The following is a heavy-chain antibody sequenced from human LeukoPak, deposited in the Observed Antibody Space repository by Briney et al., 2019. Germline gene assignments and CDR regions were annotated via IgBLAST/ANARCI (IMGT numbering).Heavy chain of an antibody. Sequence: SDTLSLTCTVSGGSISSSSYYWAWIRQPPGKGLEWIESIFYNGNTYYNPPLKSRVTISIDTSNNHFSLRLTSVTAADTAVYYCARAREGTGSYYYYYMDVWGKGTTVTVS. CDR1: GGSISSSSYY. CDR2: IFYNGNT. D-gene: IGHD7-27*01. V-gene: IGHV4-39*07. J-gene: IGHJ6*03. CDR3: ARAREGTGSYYYYYMDV.